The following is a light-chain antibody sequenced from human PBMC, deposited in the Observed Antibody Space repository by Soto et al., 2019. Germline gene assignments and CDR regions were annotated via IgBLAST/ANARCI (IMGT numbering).Light chain of an antibody. CDR2: DAS. Sequence: DIQMTQSPSTLSASVGDRVTITCRASQSISSWLAWYQQKPWKAPKLLIYDASRLESGVPSRFSGSGSGTEFTLTISSLQPDDFATYYCQQYNSYSWTFGQGTKVEIK. J-gene: IGKJ1*01. V-gene: IGKV1-5*01. CDR1: QSISSW. CDR3: QQYNSYSWT.